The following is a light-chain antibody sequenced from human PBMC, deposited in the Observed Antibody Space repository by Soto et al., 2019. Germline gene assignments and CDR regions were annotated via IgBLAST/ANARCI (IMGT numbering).Light chain of an antibody. Sequence: DIQMTQSPSSLSASVGDRVTITCRASQSMSNYLNWYQQKPGKAPKLLIYAASSLQSGVPSRFSGGRSGTDFTHTVSSLQPEDFATYYCQQSYGSPYTFGQGTKLEIK. CDR3: QQSYGSPYT. CDR1: QSMSNY. CDR2: AAS. V-gene: IGKV1-39*01. J-gene: IGKJ2*01.